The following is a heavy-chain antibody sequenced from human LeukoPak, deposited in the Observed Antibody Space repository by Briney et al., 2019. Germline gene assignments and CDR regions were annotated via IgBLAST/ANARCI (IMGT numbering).Heavy chain of an antibody. CDR1: GFTFSSCT. D-gene: IGHD5-18*01. Sequence: TGGSLRLPCAASGFTFSSCTMNWVRQAPGKGLEWVSSITSSSTYIYYADSVKGRFTISRDNAKNSLYLQMHSLRAEDTAVYYCARSSDAAIVYNYMGVWGKGTTVTV. J-gene: IGHJ6*03. CDR2: ITSSSTYI. CDR3: ARSSDAAIVYNYMGV. V-gene: IGHV3-21*01.